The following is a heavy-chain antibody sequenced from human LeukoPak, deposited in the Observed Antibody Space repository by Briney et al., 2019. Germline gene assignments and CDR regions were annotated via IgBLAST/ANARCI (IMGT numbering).Heavy chain of an antibody. CDR2: IGGSGIRT. CDR1: GFNFNYYA. CDR3: AKDRFGHTDQRPLAVDS. D-gene: IGHD3-10*01. V-gene: IGHV3-23*01. J-gene: IGHJ4*02. Sequence: GGSLKLSCAASGFNFNYYAMTWIRQAPGKGLEWVSGIGGSGIRTYYADSVRGRFTVSRDNSKNILTLHLSSLRVEDTALYYCAKDRFGHTDQRPLAVDSWGQGTLVIVSS.